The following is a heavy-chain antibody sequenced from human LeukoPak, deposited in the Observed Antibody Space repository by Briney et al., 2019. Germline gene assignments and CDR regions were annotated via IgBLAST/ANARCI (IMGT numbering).Heavy chain of an antibody. Sequence: SETLSLTCTVSGGSISSYYWSWIRQPPGKGLEWIGYIYYSGSTNYNPSLTSRVTISVDTSKNQFSLKLSSVTAADTAVYYCARELGYDDDYWGQGTLVTVSS. J-gene: IGHJ4*02. CDR3: ARELGYDDDY. D-gene: IGHD3-3*01. V-gene: IGHV4-59*01. CDR2: IYYSGST. CDR1: GGSISSYY.